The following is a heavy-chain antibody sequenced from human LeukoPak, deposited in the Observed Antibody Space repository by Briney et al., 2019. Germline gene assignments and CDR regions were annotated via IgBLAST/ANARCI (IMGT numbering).Heavy chain of an antibody. CDR3: ARQMIVGVFYYYYYMDV. J-gene: IGHJ6*03. CDR2: IYYSGST. CDR1: GGSISSNNYY. Sequence: SETLSLTCTVSGGSISSNNYYWGWIRQPPGKGLEWIGSIYYSGSTYYNPSLKSRVTISVDTSKNQFSLKLSSVTAADTAVYYCARQMIVGVFYYYYYMDVWGKGTTVTISS. V-gene: IGHV4-39*01. D-gene: IGHD3-22*01.